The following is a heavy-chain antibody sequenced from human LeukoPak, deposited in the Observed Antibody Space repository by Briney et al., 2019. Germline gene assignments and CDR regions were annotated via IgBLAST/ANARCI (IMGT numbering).Heavy chain of an antibody. CDR2: ITSSGRII. CDR3: ASTGGYGSGTYDYYYFGMDV. D-gene: IGHD3-10*01. J-gene: IGHJ6*02. CDR1: GFTFSSYE. Sequence: GGSLRLSCAASGFTFSSYEMNWVRQAPGKGLEWVAYITSSGRIIYYADSVKGRFTISRDNAKNSLYLQMNSLRAEDMAVYYCASTGGYGSGTYDYYYFGMDVWGQGTTVTVSS. V-gene: IGHV3-48*03.